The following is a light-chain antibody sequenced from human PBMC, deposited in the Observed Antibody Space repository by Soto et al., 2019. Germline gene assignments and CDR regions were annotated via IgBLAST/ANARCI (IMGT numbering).Light chain of an antibody. V-gene: IGKV1-16*01. Sequence: IQMTQSPSSLSASVGDRVTITCRASQGISTYLNWYQQKPGKAPKLLIYAASSLQSGVPSRFSGSGSGTEFTLTISSLQPEDFATYYCQQYNSYWTFAQGTKVDI. CDR2: AAS. CDR3: QQYNSYWT. J-gene: IGKJ1*01. CDR1: QGISTY.